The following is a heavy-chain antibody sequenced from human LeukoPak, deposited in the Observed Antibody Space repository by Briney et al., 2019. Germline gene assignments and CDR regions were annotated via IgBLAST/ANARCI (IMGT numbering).Heavy chain of an antibody. D-gene: IGHD6-13*01. J-gene: IGHJ4*02. Sequence: GSLRLSCAASGFTFSSYAMSWVRQAPGKGLEWVSAISGSATTTYYADSVKGRFTISRDNSKNTLYLQMNSLRAEDTAIYYCAKPLSVASGTDFDYWGQGTLVTVSS. CDR1: GFTFSSYA. CDR3: AKPLSVASGTDFDY. V-gene: IGHV3-23*01. CDR2: ISGSATTT.